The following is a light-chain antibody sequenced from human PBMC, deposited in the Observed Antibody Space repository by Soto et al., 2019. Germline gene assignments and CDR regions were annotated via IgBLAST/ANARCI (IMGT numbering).Light chain of an antibody. CDR1: SSDVGAYDY. J-gene: IGLJ3*02. V-gene: IGLV2-14*01. CDR3: SSYTTTNTLWV. Sequence: QSALTQPASVSGSPGQSITIYCTGTSSDVGAYDYVSWYQQNPGKAPKLIISEVSDRPSGVSNRFSGSKSGNTASLTISGLQGEDEADYFCSSYTTTNTLWVFGGGTKLTVL. CDR2: EVS.